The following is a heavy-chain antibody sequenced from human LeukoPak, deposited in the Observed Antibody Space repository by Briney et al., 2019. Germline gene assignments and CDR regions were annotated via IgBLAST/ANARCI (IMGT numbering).Heavy chain of an antibody. V-gene: IGHV3-7*03. CDR1: VFTFSSYW. CDR2: IKQDGSEK. CDR3: ARKASSLVVVVAATKNFDY. J-gene: IGHJ4*02. Sequence: GGSLRLSCAASVFTFSSYWMSWVRQSPGKGLEWVTNIKQDGSEKYYVDSVKGRFTISRDNAKNSLYLQMNSLRAEDTAVYYCARKASSLVVVVAATKNFDYWGQGTLVTVSS. D-gene: IGHD2-15*01.